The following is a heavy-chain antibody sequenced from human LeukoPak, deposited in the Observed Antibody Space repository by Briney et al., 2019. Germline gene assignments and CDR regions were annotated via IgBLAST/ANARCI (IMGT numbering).Heavy chain of an antibody. D-gene: IGHD1-26*01. J-gene: IGHJ3*02. V-gene: IGHV1-18*01. CDR3: ARVHSGRPLGFAAFDI. CDR1: GYTFTAYY. CDR2: INPKNGDT. Sequence: ASVKVSCKASGYTFTAYYIHWVRQAPGQGLEWMGRINPKNGDTNYAQKLQGRVTMTTDTSTSTAYMELRSLRSDDTAVYYCARVHSGRPLGFAAFDIWGQGTMVTVSS.